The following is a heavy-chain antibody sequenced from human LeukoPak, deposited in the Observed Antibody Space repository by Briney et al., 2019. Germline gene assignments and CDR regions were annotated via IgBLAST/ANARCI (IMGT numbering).Heavy chain of an antibody. J-gene: IGHJ5*02. CDR3: ARGGRRGIAAAGTGGRNNWFDP. CDR1: GGSISGYY. Sequence: ASETLSLTCTVSGGSISGYYWSWIRQPPGKGLEWIGEINHSGSTNYNPSLKSRVTISVDTSKNQFSLKLSSVTAADTAVYYCARGGRRGIAAAGTGGRNNWFDPWGQGTLVTVSS. D-gene: IGHD6-13*01. CDR2: INHSGST. V-gene: IGHV4-34*01.